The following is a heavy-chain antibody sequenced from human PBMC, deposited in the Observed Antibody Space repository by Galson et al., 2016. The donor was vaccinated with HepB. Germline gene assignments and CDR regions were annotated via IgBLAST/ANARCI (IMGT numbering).Heavy chain of an antibody. V-gene: IGHV4-61*01. CDR3: ARGRRTICNGSICYKDSYYYAMDI. CDR2: IDYSGGT. CDR1: GESVINDRYY. J-gene: IGHJ6*02. D-gene: IGHD2-15*01. Sequence: SETLSLTCIVSGESVINDRYYWTWIRQPPGKGLEWIGCIDYSGGTNYSPSLKRLVTISLNASENQVSLRLSSVTAADTAIYYCARGRRTICNGSICYKDSYYYAMDIWGQGTTVTVSS.